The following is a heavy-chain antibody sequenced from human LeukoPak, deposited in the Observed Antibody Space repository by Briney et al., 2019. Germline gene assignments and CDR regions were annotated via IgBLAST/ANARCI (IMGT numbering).Heavy chain of an antibody. Sequence: GRSLSLSCAASGFTFSSYGMHWVRQAPGKGLEWVAVISYDGSNKYYADSVKGRFTISRDNSKNTLYLQMNSRRGEDTAVYYCANADSDGHFDYWGQGTLVTVSS. CDR2: ISYDGSNK. CDR3: ANADSDGHFDY. D-gene: IGHD2-15*01. CDR1: GFTFSSYG. J-gene: IGHJ4*02. V-gene: IGHV3-30*18.